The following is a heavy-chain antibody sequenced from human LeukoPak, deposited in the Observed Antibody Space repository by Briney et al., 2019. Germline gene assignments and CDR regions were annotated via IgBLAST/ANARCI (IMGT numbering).Heavy chain of an antibody. Sequence: SETLSLTCTVSGGSISSYYWSWIRQPPGKGLEWIGYIYYSGSTNYNPSLKRRVTISVDTSKNQFSLKPSSVTAADTAVYYCARALLDFWSGYYYYFDYWGQGTLVTVSS. CDR1: GGSISSYY. CDR3: ARALLDFWSGYYYYFDY. CDR2: IYYSGST. V-gene: IGHV4-59*01. J-gene: IGHJ4*02. D-gene: IGHD3-3*01.